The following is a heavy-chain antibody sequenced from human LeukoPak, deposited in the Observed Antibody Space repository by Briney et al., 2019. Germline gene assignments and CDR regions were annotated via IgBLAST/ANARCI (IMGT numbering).Heavy chain of an antibody. Sequence: GGSLRLSCATSGFTFSNYGMNWVRHAPGKGLEWVSGIIPSGVTTYYADSVKGRFAISRDNSKNTVYLQMNSLRAEDTAVYYCARDDSLLQFGCWGQGTLVTVS. D-gene: IGHD5-24*01. V-gene: IGHV3-23*01. CDR1: GFTFSNYG. CDR2: IIPSGVTT. CDR3: ARDDSLLQFGC. J-gene: IGHJ4*02.